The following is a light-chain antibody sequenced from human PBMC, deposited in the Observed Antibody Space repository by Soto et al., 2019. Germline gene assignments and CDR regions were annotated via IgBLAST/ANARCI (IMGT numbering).Light chain of an antibody. CDR2: GAS. V-gene: IGKV3-15*01. Sequence: ETVLTQSPGTVSLSPGERATLSCRASQRISSNLAWYQQKPGQAPRLLIYGASTRATGIPERFSGSGSGTEFTLTISSLQSEDFAVYYCQQYNNWPPAYTFGQGTKV. J-gene: IGKJ2*01. CDR3: QQYNNWPPAYT. CDR1: QRISSN.